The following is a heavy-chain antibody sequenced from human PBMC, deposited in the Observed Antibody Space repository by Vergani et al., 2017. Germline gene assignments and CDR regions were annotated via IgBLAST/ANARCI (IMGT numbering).Heavy chain of an antibody. J-gene: IGHJ4*01. V-gene: IGHV3-15*02. CDR2: VRNKEDGGTP. D-gene: IGHD6-13*01. CDR3: TTGFPGSSWSTY. CDR1: GFTFSNAW. Sequence: EVQVVESGGALVKPGGSLRLSCATSGFTFSNAWMTWVRQAPGKGLEWVGFVRNKEDGGTPEHAASVKGRFTISRDDSKAIAYLQMNSLKTEDTAVYYCTTGFPGSSWSTYWGQGTLVTVSS.